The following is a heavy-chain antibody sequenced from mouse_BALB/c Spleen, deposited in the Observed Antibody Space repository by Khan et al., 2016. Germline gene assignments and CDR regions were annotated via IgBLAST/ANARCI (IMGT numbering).Heavy chain of an antibody. J-gene: IGHJ1*01. CDR3: ATYRYYYGSSGNFDV. D-gene: IGHD1-1*01. CDR1: GYTFTNYG. V-gene: IGHV9-3-1*01. CDR2: IITYSGES. Sequence: QIQLVQSGPDLKKPGKTLKISCKAAGYTFTNYGMNWVNQPPGKGLKWMGWIITYSGESTYDADFKGRFAFTLETSANPAYLQFNYLKTEATATYTCATYRYYYGSSGNFDVWGAGTTVTVSS.